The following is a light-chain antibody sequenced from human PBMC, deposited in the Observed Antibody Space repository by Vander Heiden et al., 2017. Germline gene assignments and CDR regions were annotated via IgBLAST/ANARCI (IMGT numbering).Light chain of an antibody. J-gene: IGLJ2*01. V-gene: IGLV3-1*01. CDR3: QAWDRSTVV. CDR2: QDT. CDR1: KLGDKY. Sequence: SYELTQPPSVSVSSGQTASITCSGEKLGDKYACWYQQKPGQSPVLVIYQDTKRPAGIPERFSGSNSGNTATLTISGTQAMDEADYYCQAWDRSTVVFGGGTKLTVL.